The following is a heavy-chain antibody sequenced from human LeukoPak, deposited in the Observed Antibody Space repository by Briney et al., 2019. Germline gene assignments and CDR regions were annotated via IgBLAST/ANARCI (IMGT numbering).Heavy chain of an antibody. D-gene: IGHD1-26*01. CDR1: GGSISSSSYY. CDR3: ARRSGSYYETRPFDP. Sequence: PSETLSLTCTVSGGSISSSSYYWGWIRQPPGKGLEWIGSIYYSGSTYYNPSLKSRVTISVDTSKNQFSLKLSSVTAADTAVYYCARRSGSYYETRPFDPWGQGTLVTVSS. CDR2: IYYSGST. V-gene: IGHV4-39*01. J-gene: IGHJ5*02.